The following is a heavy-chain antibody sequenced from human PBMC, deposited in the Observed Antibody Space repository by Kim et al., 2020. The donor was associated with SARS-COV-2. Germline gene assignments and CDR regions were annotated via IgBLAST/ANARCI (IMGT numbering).Heavy chain of an antibody. Sequence: GGSLRLSCAASGFTFSSYAMHWVRQAPGKGLEWVAVIWYDGSNKYYADSVKGLFTISRDNSKNTLYLQMNSLRAEDTAVYYCAKRGSSGQEIADIWGQGTMVTVSS. CDR1: GFTFSSYA. J-gene: IGHJ3*02. CDR3: AKRGSSGQEIADI. D-gene: IGHD6-13*01. V-gene: IGHV3-33*06. CDR2: IWYDGSNK.